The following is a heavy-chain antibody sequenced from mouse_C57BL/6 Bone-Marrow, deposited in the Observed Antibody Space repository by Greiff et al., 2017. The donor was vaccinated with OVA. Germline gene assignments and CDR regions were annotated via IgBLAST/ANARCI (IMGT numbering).Heavy chain of an antibody. Sequence: VKLMESGAELARPGASVKMSCKASGYTFTSYTMHWVKQRPGQGLEWIGYINPSSGYTKYNQKFKDKATLNADKSSSTAYMQLSSLTSEDSAVYCCAREDGNWFAYWGQGTLVTVSA. CDR2: INPSSGYT. J-gene: IGHJ3*01. V-gene: IGHV1-4*01. CDR3: AREDGNWFAY. CDR1: GYTFTSYT. D-gene: IGHD2-1*01.